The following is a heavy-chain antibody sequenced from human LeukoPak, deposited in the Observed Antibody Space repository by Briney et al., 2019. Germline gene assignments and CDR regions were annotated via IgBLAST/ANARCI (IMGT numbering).Heavy chain of an antibody. D-gene: IGHD1-26*01. CDR2: IYYTGST. CDR3: AGDSGYYFDY. Sequence: SETLSLTCTVSGGSISSYYWSWIRQPPGKGLEWIGYIYYTGSTKNNPSLKSRVTMSVDTSKNQFSLKLSSVTAADTAVYFCAGDSGYYFDYGGRVPRGTFS. V-gene: IGHV4-59*01. J-gene: IGHJ4*02. CDR1: GGSISSYY.